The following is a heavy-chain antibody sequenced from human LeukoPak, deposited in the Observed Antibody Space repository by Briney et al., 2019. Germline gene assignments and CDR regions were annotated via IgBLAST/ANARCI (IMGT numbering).Heavy chain of an antibody. CDR3: ARDFESYYYYYGMDV. D-gene: IGHD3-9*01. V-gene: IGHV1-2*06. J-gene: IGHJ6*02. Sequence: ASVKVSCKASGYTFTGYYMHWVRQAPGQGLEWMGRINPNSGGTNYAQKFQGRVTMTRDTSTSTVYMELSSLRSEDTAVYYCARDFESYYYYYGMDVWGQGTTVTVSS. CDR1: GYTFTGYY. CDR2: INPNSGGT.